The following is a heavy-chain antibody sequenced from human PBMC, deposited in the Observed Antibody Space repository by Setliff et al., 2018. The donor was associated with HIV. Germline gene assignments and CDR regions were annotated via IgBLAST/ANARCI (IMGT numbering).Heavy chain of an antibody. CDR2: INHSGST. D-gene: IGHD4-17*01. CDR1: GGSFSSYY. CDR3: ARRPISPFTLTTGMLDP. V-gene: IGHV4-34*01. Sequence: SETLSLTCAVYGGSFSSYYWSWIRQPPGKGLEWIGEINHSGSTNDNPSLKSRVIMSVDTSKNQFSLRLISVTAADTAVYYCARRPISPFTLTTGMLDPWGQGTLVTVSS. J-gene: IGHJ5*02.